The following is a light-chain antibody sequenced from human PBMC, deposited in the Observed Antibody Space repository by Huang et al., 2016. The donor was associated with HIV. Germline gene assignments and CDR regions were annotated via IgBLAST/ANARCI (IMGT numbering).Light chain of an antibody. CDR1: LDINNY. V-gene: IGKV1-33*01. CDR2: DSS. Sequence: DIQMTQSPSSLSASLGDKVTITCQASLDINNYLNLYQQKPGKAPKPLIYDSSNLETGVPSSFSGSRSGTHFTFTVTNLQPEDVATYHCQQYDTLPWTFGPGTKVEI. J-gene: IGKJ1*01. CDR3: QQYDTLPWT.